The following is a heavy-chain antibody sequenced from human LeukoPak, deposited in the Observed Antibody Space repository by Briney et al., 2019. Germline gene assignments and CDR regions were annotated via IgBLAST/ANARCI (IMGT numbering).Heavy chain of an antibody. D-gene: IGHD6-19*01. Sequence: PSETLSLTCTVSGGSISNNYWSWIRQPPGKGLEWIGFIYYSGSTKYNPSLESRVTISVDTSKNQLSLKLSSVTAADTAVYYCARGYRGGSSGWYGYWGQGTLVTVSS. V-gene: IGHV4-59*12. CDR1: GGSISNNY. J-gene: IGHJ4*02. CDR2: IYYSGST. CDR3: ARGYRGGSSGWYGY.